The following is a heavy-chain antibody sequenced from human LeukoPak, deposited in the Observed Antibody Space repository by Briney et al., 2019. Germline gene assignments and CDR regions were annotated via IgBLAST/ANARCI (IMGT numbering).Heavy chain of an antibody. CDR2: INPNSGGT. CDR1: GYTFTGYY. J-gene: IGHJ4*02. D-gene: IGHD3-3*01. Sequence: ASLKVSCKASGYTFTGYYMHWVRQAPGQGLEWMGRINPNSGGTNYAQKFQGRVTMTRDTSISTAYMELSRLRSDDTAVYYCARSIPYDFWSGYYLDYWGQGTLVTVSS. V-gene: IGHV1-2*06. CDR3: ARSIPYDFWSGYYLDY.